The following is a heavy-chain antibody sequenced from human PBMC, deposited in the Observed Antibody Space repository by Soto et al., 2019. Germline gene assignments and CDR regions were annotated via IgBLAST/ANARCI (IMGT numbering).Heavy chain of an antibody. D-gene: IGHD5-18*01. CDR2: IYYSGST. CDR1: GGSISSGGYY. V-gene: IGHV4-31*11. J-gene: IGHJ5*02. CDR3: ARDQGYSYGLFYYRGKWFDP. Sequence: SETLSLTCAVSGGSISSGGYYWSWIRQHPGKGLEWIGYIYYSGSTYYNPSLKSRVTISVDTSKNQFSLKLSSVTAADTAVYYCARDQGYSYGLFYYRGKWFDPWGQGTLVTVSS.